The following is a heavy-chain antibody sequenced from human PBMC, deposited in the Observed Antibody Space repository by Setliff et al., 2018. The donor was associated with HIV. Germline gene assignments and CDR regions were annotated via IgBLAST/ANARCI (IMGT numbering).Heavy chain of an antibody. J-gene: IGHJ4*02. CDR1: GGTFSSYA. D-gene: IGHD3-10*01. V-gene: IGHV1-69*13. Sequence: SVKVSCKASGGTFSSYAISWVRQAPGQGLEWMGGIIPIFGTANYAQKFQGRVTITADESTSTAYMELSSLRSEDTAVYYCASGSIDKREYYFDYWGQGTLVTVSS. CDR3: ASGSIDKREYYFDY. CDR2: IIPIFGTA.